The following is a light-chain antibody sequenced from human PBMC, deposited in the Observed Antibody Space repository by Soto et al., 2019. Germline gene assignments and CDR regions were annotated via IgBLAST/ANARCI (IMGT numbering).Light chain of an antibody. V-gene: IGKV3-11*01. J-gene: IGKJ1*01. CDR2: QTS. CDR1: QNVAGRY. CDR3: HQRQSWPRT. Sequence: IVLTQSPGTLSLSPGERATLSCRASQNVAGRYLAWYQQKPGQAPRLLIYQTSIRAAGIPARFSASGSGTDFTLTISDVQPEDFALYYCHQRQSWPRTFGQGTKVDIK.